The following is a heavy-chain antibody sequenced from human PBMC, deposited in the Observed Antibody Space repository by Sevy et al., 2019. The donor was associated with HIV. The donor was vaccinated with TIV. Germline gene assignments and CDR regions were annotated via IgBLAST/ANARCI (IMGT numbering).Heavy chain of an antibody. D-gene: IGHD3-10*01. CDR1: GFTFSSYA. V-gene: IGHV3-23*01. CDR2: ISGSGGST. Sequence: GGSLRLSCAASGFTFSSYAMSWVRQAPGKGLEWVSAISGSGGSTYYADSVKGRFTISRDNSKNTLYLQMNSLRADDTAVYYCAKSPALFTIFDYWGQGTLVTVSS. CDR3: AKSPALFTIFDY. J-gene: IGHJ4*02.